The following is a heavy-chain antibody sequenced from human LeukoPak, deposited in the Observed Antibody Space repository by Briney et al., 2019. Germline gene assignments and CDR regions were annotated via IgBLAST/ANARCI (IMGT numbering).Heavy chain of an antibody. CDR1: GYTFTSYD. V-gene: IGHV1-8*01. J-gene: IGHJ4*02. CDR3: ARVIVVTGYYIVDY. D-gene: IGHD3-9*01. Sequence: GASVKVSCKASGYTFTSYDINWVRQATGQGLEWMGWMNPNSGNTGYAQKFQGRVTMTRNTSISTAYMELSSLRSEDTAVYYCARVIVVTGYYIVDYWGQGTLVTVSS. CDR2: MNPNSGNT.